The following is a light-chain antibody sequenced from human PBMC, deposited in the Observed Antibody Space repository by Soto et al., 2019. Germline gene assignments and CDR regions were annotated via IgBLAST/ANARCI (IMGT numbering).Light chain of an antibody. CDR1: ISDVAGYNY. CDR2: DVT. V-gene: IGLV2-11*01. J-gene: IGLJ2*01. CDR3: SSYASSNHLV. Sequence: QAVLTQPRSVSGSPGQSVTISCTGTISDVAGYNYVSWYQHHPGKAPKLLISDVTKRPSWVPDRFSGSKSGSTSSLTISELQAEDEGDYYRSSYASSNHLVLGGGTKLTVL.